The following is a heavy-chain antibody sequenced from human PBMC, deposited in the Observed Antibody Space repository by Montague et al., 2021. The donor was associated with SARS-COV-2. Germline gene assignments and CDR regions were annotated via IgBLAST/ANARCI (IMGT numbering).Heavy chain of an antibody. Sequence: YNPSLKTRVTISVDTSKNQFSLKLSSVTAADTAVYYCALGYSGDEAPTGFDPWGQGNLVTVSS. J-gene: IGHJ5*02. V-gene: IGHV4-39*01. D-gene: IGHD5-12*01. CDR3: ALGYSGDEAPTGFDP.